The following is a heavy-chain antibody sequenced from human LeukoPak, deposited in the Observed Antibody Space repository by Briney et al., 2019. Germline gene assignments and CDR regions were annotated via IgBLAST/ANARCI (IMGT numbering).Heavy chain of an antibody. CDR2: IRGNGGST. V-gene: IGHV3-23*01. Sequence: GGSLRLSCAASGFTFSSYTIIWVRQAPGKGLVCVSGIRGNGGSTYYTDSVKGRFTTSRDNPKNTVDLQMNSLSAEDTALYFCVKNGLGYPSDIRGQGTMVTVSS. J-gene: IGHJ3*02. CDR3: VKNGLGYPSDI. CDR1: GFTFSSYT. D-gene: IGHD6-13*01.